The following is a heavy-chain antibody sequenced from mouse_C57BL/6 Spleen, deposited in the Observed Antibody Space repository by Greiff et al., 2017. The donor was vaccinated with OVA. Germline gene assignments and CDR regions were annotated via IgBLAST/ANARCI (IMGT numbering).Heavy chain of an antibody. J-gene: IGHJ4*01. CDR2: IRSKSNNYAT. CDR3: VRHPPWAMDY. CDR1: GFSFNTYA. Sequence: EVMLVESGGGLVQPKGSLKLSCAASGFSFNTYAMNWVRQAPGKGLEWVARIRSKSNNYATYYADSVKDRFTISRDDSESMLYLQMNNLKTEDTAMYYCVRHPPWAMDYWGQGTSVTVSS. V-gene: IGHV10-1*01.